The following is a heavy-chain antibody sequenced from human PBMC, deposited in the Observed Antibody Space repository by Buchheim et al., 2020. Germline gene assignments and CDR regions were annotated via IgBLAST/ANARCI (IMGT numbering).Heavy chain of an antibody. Sequence: QVQLQQWGAGLLKPSETLSLTCAVYGGSFSGYYWSWIRQPPGKGLEWIGEINHSGSTNYNPSLKSRVTISVDTSKNKFSLKLSSVTAADTAVYYCARRPIITIFGVGPSGMDVWGQGTT. CDR3: ARRPIITIFGVGPSGMDV. J-gene: IGHJ6*02. CDR1: GGSFSGYY. CDR2: INHSGST. V-gene: IGHV4-34*01. D-gene: IGHD3-3*01.